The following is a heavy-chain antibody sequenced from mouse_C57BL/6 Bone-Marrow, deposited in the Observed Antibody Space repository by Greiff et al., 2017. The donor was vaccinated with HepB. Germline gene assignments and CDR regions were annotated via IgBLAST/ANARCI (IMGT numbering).Heavy chain of an antibody. CDR1: GYTFTDYE. CDR2: IDPETGGT. D-gene: IGHD1-1*01. J-gene: IGHJ3*01. V-gene: IGHV1-15*01. CDR3: TRDGSSPAWFAY. Sequence: VKLQQSGAELVRPGASVTLSCKASGYTFTDYEMHWVKQTPVHGLEWIGAIDPETGGTAYNQKFKGKAILTADKSSSTAYMELRSLTSEDSAVYYCTRDGSSPAWFAYWGQGTRVTVSA.